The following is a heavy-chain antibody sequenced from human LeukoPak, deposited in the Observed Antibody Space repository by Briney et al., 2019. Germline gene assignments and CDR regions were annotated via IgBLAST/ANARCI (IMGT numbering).Heavy chain of an antibody. CDR2: ISGSGGST. CDR3: AKDEEDSYDSSGYDY. V-gene: IGHV3-23*01. Sequence: TGGSLRLSCAASGFTFSSYAMSWVRQAPGKGLEWVSAISGSGGSTYHADSVKGRFTISRDNSKNTLYLRMNSLRAEDTAVYYCAKDEEDSYDSSGYDYWGQGTLVTVSS. D-gene: IGHD3-22*01. J-gene: IGHJ4*02. CDR1: GFTFSSYA.